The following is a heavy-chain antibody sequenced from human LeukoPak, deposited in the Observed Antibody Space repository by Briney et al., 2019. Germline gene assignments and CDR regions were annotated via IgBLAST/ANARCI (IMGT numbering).Heavy chain of an antibody. D-gene: IGHD1-26*01. CDR3: TRSPSLGGSYWGFDY. V-gene: IGHV3-74*03. J-gene: IGHJ4*02. CDR2: LSPDGSSS. CDR1: GFTISTYW. Sequence: GGSLRLSCAASGFTISTYWMHWVRQAPGKGLVWLSRLSPDGSSSMYADSVKGRFTVSRDNAKDTVYLQMNSLRADDTAVYYCTRSPSLGGSYWGFDYWGQGALVTVSS.